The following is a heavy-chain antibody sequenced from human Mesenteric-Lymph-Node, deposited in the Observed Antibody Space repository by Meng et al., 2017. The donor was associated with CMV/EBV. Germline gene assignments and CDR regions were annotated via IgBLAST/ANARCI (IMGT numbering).Heavy chain of an antibody. V-gene: IGHV3-30*14. CDR3: ARGSLWFGDNGDAFDI. Sequence: GESLKISCAASGFTFSSYAMHWVRQAPGKGLEWVAVISYDGSNKYYVDSVKGRFTISRDNSKNTLYLQMNSLRAEDTAVYYCARGSLWFGDNGDAFDIWGQGTMVTVSS. CDR1: GFTFSSYA. J-gene: IGHJ3*02. D-gene: IGHD3-10*01. CDR2: ISYDGSNK.